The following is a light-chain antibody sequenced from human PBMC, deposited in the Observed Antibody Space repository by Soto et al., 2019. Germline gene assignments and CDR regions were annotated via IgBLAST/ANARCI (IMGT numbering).Light chain of an antibody. Sequence: DIVMTQSPDSLAVSLGERATINCKSSQSVLYSSNNKNYLAWYQQKPGQPPKLLIYWASTRESGVPDRFSVSGSGTDFTLTISILQAEYVAVYYCEQYYSTPFTFGPGTKVDSK. V-gene: IGKV4-1*01. CDR3: EQYYSTPFT. CDR1: QSVLYSSNNKNY. J-gene: IGKJ3*01. CDR2: WAS.